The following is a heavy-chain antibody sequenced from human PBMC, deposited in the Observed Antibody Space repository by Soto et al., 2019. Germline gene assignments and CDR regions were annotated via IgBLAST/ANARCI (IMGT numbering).Heavy chain of an antibody. V-gene: IGHV2-5*02. CDR1: GFSLSTRGVG. CDR3: AYDHFHSSRGFDP. D-gene: IGHD2-2*01. J-gene: IGHJ5*02. Sequence: QITLKESGPTLVKPTQTLTLTCTFSGFSLSTRGVGVGWIRQPPGKALEWLALIYWDDDKRYSPSLKNRLTITQETSKNQVVLKMNNVNPVDTATYYCAYDHFHSSRGFDPWGQGTLVTVSP. CDR2: IYWDDDK.